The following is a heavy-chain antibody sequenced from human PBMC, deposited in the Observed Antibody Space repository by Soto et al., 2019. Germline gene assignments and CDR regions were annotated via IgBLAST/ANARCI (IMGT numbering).Heavy chain of an antibody. D-gene: IGHD6-6*01. V-gene: IGHV3-23*01. Sequence: GGSLRLSCAASGFSFSIYNMNWVRQAPGKGLEWVSAISRYGDITYYADSVEGRFTISRANSKNTLYLQMNSLRAEDTAVYYCARESIAARPTIWGQGTLVTVSS. J-gene: IGHJ4*02. CDR3: ARESIAARPTI. CDR2: ISRYGDIT. CDR1: GFSFSIYN.